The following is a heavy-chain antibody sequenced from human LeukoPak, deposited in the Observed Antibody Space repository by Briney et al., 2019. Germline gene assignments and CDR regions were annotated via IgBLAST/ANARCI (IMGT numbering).Heavy chain of an antibody. CDR2: INPNSGGT. Sequence: ASVTVSCKASGYTFTGYYMHWVRQAPEQGLEWMGWINPNSGGTNYAQKFQGRVNMTRDTSISTAYMELSRLRSDDTAVYYCARDLAWDAFEIWGQGTIVTVSS. CDR3: ARDLAWDAFEI. J-gene: IGHJ3*02. CDR1: GYTFTGYY. V-gene: IGHV1-2*02.